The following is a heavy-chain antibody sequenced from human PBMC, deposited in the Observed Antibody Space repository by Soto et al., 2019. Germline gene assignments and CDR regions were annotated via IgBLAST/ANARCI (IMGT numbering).Heavy chain of an antibody. CDR2: ISSSGSTI. Sequence: QVQLVESGGGLVKPGGSLRLSCAASGFTFSDYYMSWIRQAPGKGLEWVSYISSSGSTIYYADSVKGRFTISRDNAKNPLYLQMNSLRAEDTAVYYCARVRGSSGWHTEKGSGYYFDYWGQGTLVTVS. CDR1: GFTFSDYY. CDR3: ARVRGSSGWHTEKGSGYYFDY. J-gene: IGHJ4*02. D-gene: IGHD6-19*01. V-gene: IGHV3-11*01.